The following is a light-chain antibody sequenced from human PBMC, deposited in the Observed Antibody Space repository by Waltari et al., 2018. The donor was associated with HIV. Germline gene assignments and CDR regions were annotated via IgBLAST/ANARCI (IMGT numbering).Light chain of an antibody. CDR3: QQYYNWPPLT. CDR2: GAS. CDR1: QSVSSD. Sequence: EIVMTQSPATLSVSPGDRATLSCRASQSVSSDLAWYQQTPGQAPRLLIYGASTRATGIPARFSGSGSGTEFTLTISSLQSEDFAVDYCQQYYNWPPLTFGGGTKVEI. V-gene: IGKV3-15*01. J-gene: IGKJ4*01.